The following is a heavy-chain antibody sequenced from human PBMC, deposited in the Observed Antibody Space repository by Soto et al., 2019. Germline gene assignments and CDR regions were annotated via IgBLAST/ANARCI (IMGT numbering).Heavy chain of an antibody. D-gene: IGHD4-17*01. Sequence: SETLSLTCTVPGGSVNICTYYWSWIRQPPGKGLEWIGFIHYSGSTNYNPSLKSRVTISVDTSKNQFSLKLSSVTAADTAIYFCARHPDYGGSHYYNGLDVWGPRTTVTVSS. CDR2: IHYSGST. CDR3: ARHPDYGGSHYYNGLDV. J-gene: IGHJ6*02. CDR1: GGSVNICTYY. V-gene: IGHV4-61*01.